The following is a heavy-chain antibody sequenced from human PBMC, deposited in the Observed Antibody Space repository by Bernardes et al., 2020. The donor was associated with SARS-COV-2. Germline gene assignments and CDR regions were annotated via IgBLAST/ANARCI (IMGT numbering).Heavy chain of an antibody. CDR3: ARDRIAAADAPNFDY. CDR2: ISAYNGNT. J-gene: IGHJ4*02. V-gene: IGHV1-18*01. Sequence: ASMKVSCKASGYTFTSYGISWVRQAPGQGLEWMGWISAYNGNTNYAQKLQGRVTMTTDTSTSTAYMELRSLRSDDTAVYYCARDRIAAADAPNFDYWGQGTLVTVSS. CDR1: GYTFTSYG. D-gene: IGHD6-13*01.